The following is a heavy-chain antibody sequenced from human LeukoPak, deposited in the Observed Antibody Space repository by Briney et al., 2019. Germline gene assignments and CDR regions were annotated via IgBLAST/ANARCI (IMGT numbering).Heavy chain of an antibody. J-gene: IGHJ4*02. D-gene: IGHD6-19*01. CDR3: AKCPPSSGWYYFDY. CDR1: GYTLTELS. Sequence: ASVKVSCKVSGYTLTELSMHWVRQAPGKGLEWMGGFDPEDGETIYAQKFQGRVTMTEDTSTDTAYMELSSLRSEDTAVYYCAKCPPSSGWYYFDYWGQGTLVTVSS. V-gene: IGHV1-24*01. CDR2: FDPEDGET.